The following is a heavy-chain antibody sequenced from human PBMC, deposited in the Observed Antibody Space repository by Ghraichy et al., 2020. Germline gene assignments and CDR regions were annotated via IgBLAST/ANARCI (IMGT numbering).Heavy chain of an antibody. J-gene: IGHJ4*02. D-gene: IGHD2-15*01. CDR1: GLTFSNAW. Sequence: GGSLRLSCAASGLTFSNAWMSWVRQTPGKGLEWVGRIKSKTNGATTDYAAPVKGRFTISRDDSKNTLYLQMNSLKTEDTAVYYCTTGRRGGGSWEIHYWGQGTLVTVSS. CDR3: TTGRRGGGSWEIHY. CDR2: IKSKTNGATT. V-gene: IGHV3-15*01.